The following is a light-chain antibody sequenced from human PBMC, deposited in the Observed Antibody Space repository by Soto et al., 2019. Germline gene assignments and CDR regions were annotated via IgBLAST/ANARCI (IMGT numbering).Light chain of an antibody. V-gene: IGKV4-1*01. CDR1: QSVLYSSNNKNY. Sequence: DIVMTQSPDSLAVSLGERATINCKSSQSVLYSSNNKNYLAWYQQKPGQPPKLLIYWASTRESGVPDRFSGRGSGTDFTLTISSLQAEDVAVYYCRQYYSTPLSFGGGTKVDIK. J-gene: IGKJ4*01. CDR3: RQYYSTPLS. CDR2: WAS.